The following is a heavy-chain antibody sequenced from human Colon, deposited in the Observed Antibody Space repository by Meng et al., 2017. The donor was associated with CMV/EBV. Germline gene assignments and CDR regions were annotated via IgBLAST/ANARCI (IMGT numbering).Heavy chain of an antibody. CDR2: IRYDGSKA. Sequence: GGSLRLSCSASGFTFNTFGMHWVRQAPGKGLEWVAFIRYDGSKADYADSVTGRFTISRDNAKNSLYLQMNNLRAEDTAVYYCARYCTGGSCLQDNYYYYAMDVWGQGTTVTVSS. D-gene: IGHD2-15*01. V-gene: IGHV3-30*02. J-gene: IGHJ6*02. CDR3: ARYCTGGSCLQDNYYYYAMDV. CDR1: GFTFNTFG.